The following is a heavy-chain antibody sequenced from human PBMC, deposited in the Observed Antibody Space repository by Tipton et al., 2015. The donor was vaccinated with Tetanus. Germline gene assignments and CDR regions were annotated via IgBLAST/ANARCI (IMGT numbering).Heavy chain of an antibody. CDR2: IYQTDST. Sequence: TLSLTCNVSGALITTGGYSWGWIRQPPGQGLEWLGYIYQTDSTYYNPSVRSRLTLSLRRSKNQVSLKLSSVTAADTAVYYCVRGGGLGAYSFGFEYWGQGALVTVSS. V-gene: IGHV4-30-2*01. CDR1: GALITTGGYS. CDR3: VRGGGLGAYSFGFEY. J-gene: IGHJ4*02. D-gene: IGHD5-12*01.